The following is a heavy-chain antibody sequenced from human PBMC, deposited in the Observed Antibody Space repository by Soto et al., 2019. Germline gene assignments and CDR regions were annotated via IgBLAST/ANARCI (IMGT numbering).Heavy chain of an antibody. CDR2: IYYSGST. D-gene: IGHD3-9*01. CDR3: ARCLEDYILSDAFDI. J-gene: IGHJ3*02. Sequence: QVQLQESGPGLVKPSETLSLTCTVSGGSISSYYWSWIRQPPGKGLEWIGYIYYSGSTNYNPSLKSGVTVAVDMSKTPFSLKLSSVTAADTAVYYCARCLEDYILSDAFDIWGQGTMVTVSS. V-gene: IGHV4-59*01. CDR1: GGSISSYY.